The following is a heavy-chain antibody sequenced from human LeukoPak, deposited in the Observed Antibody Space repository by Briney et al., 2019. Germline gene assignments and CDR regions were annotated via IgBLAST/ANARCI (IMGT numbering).Heavy chain of an antibody. V-gene: IGHV1-46*01. CDR3: EYYYDSSGYSSAFDI. Sequence: ASVKVSCKASGYTFTSYYMHWVRQAPGQGLEGMGIINPSGGNTNYAQKFQGRVTITADKSTSTAYMELSSLRSEDTAVYYCEYYYDSSGYSSAFDIWGQGTMVTVSS. CDR1: GYTFTSYY. J-gene: IGHJ3*02. D-gene: IGHD3-22*01. CDR2: INPSGGNT.